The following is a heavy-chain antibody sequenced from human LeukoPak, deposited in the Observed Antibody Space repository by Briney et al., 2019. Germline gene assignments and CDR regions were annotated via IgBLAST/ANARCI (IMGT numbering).Heavy chain of an antibody. J-gene: IGHJ3*01. V-gene: IGHV3-33*08. CDR2: ISYEGSIQ. D-gene: IGHD5-24*01. CDR3: ANRDGSS. Sequence: GRSLRLSCAASGFTFSNYAMHWVRQAPGKGLEWVAFISYEGSIQYYADSVKGRFSISRDNSQNTLYLQMNSLRAEDTAVYYCANRDGSSWGQGTMVTVSS. CDR1: GFTFSNYA.